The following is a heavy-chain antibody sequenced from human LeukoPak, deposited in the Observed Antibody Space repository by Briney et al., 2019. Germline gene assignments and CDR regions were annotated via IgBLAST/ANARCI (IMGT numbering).Heavy chain of an antibody. Sequence: ASVKVSCKASGYTFTSYGISWVRQAPGQGLEWMGWISAYNGNTNYAQKLQGRVTITTDTSTSTPYMELRSLRSDDAAVYYCAREERYYDILTGYYYYVDYWGQGSLVTVSS. CDR1: GYTFTSYG. J-gene: IGHJ4*02. CDR2: ISAYNGNT. D-gene: IGHD3-9*01. V-gene: IGHV1-18*01. CDR3: AREERYYDILTGYYYYVDY.